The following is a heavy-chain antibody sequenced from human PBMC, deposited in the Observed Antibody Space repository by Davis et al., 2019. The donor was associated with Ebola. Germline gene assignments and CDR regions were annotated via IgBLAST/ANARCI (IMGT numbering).Heavy chain of an antibody. D-gene: IGHD2-2*01. CDR1: GFTFSSYA. V-gene: IGHV3-23*01. CDR3: ARDDPLRYCSSTSCYYYYYMDV. CDR2: ISGSGGST. Sequence: PGGSLRLSCAASGFTFSSYAMSWVRQAPGKGLEWVSAISGSGGSTYYADSVKGRFTISRDNSKNTLYLQMNSLRAEDTAVYYCARDDPLRYCSSTSCYYYYYMDVWGKGTTVTVSS. J-gene: IGHJ6*03.